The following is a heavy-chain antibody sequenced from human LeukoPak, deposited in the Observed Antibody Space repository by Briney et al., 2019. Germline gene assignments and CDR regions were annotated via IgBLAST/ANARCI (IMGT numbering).Heavy chain of an antibody. CDR1: GFTFSNYA. J-gene: IGHJ4*02. D-gene: IGHD4-17*01. Sequence: PGGSLRLSCAASGFTFSNYAMSWVRQAPRKGLEWVSAISGSGGSTYYADSVKGRLTISRDNSKNTLYLQMNSLRAEDTAVYYCAKEGGGPTVTTLFDYWGQGTLVTVSS. CDR2: ISGSGGST. V-gene: IGHV3-23*01. CDR3: AKEGGGPTVTTLFDY.